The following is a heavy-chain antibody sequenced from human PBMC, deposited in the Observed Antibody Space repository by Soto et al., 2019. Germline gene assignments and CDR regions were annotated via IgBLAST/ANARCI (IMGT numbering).Heavy chain of an antibody. J-gene: IGHJ4*02. Sequence: GGSLRLSCAASGFTFSSYAMSWVRQAPGKRLEWVSAISGSGGSTYYADSVKGRFTISRDNSKNTLYLQMNSLRAEDTAVYYCAKAQWELLLGYYFDYWGQGTLVTVSS. CDR2: ISGSGGST. V-gene: IGHV3-23*01. CDR1: GFTFSSYA. CDR3: AKAQWELLLGYYFDY. D-gene: IGHD1-26*01.